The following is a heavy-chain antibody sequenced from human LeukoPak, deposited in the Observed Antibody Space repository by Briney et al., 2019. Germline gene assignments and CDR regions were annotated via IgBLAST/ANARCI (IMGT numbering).Heavy chain of an antibody. D-gene: IGHD2-15*01. V-gene: IGHV4-34*01. CDR2: INHSGST. J-gene: IGHJ3*02. CDR3: ARGPTWVVVRPSPRFDI. Sequence: SETLSLTCAVYGGSFSGYYWSWIRQPPGKGLEWIGEINHSGSTNYNPSLKSRVTISVDTSKDQFSLKLSSVTAADTAVYYCARGPTWVVVRPSPRFDIWGQGTMVTVSS. CDR1: GGSFSGYY.